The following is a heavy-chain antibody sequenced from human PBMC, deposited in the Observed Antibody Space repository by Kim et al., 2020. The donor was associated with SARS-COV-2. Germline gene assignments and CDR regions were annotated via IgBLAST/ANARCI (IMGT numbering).Heavy chain of an antibody. Sequence: ASVKVSCKASGYTFTNYAMHWVRQAPGHRPEWMGWINTAIGDARYSQKFQGRLTFTRVTSASTASMELSGLTSEDSAVYYRSCDTLQSYSCTDSCFDYWG. CDR3: SCDTLQSYSCTDSCFDY. CDR1: GYTFTNYA. J-gene: IGHJ4*01. CDR2: INTAIGDA. D-gene: IGHD1-26*01. V-gene: IGHV1-3*04.